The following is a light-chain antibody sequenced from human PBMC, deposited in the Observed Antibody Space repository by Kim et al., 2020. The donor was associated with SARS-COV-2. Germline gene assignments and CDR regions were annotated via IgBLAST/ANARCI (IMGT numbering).Light chain of an antibody. CDR3: QQYSSSPAT. CDR1: QSVSSNY. CDR2: GAS. Sequence: AQGERATPACRASQSVSSNYLAWYQQKPGQAPRLLIYGASSRATGMPDRFSGSGSGTDFTLTITRLEPEDFAVYYCQQYSSSPATFGQGTKVDIK. J-gene: IGKJ1*01. V-gene: IGKV3-20*01.